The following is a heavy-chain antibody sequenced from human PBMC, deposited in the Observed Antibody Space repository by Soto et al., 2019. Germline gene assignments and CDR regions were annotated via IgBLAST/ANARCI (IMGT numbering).Heavy chain of an antibody. Sequence: QVQLQQWGAGLLKPSETRSLTCAVYGGFVSSGSYYWSWIRQPPGKGLEWIGEMSHSGGTHFNPSLKRRVTISVDTSKNQFSLKISSVTAAYTALYYCARVERGAATTVVDAFDIWGPGTMVTVSS. CDR3: ARVERGAATTVVDAFDI. V-gene: IGHV4-34*01. CDR2: MSHSGGT. CDR1: GGFVSSGSYY. J-gene: IGHJ3*02. D-gene: IGHD1-1*01.